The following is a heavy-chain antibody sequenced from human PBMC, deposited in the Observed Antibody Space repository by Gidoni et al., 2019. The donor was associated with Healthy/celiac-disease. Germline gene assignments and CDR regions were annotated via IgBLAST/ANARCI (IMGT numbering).Heavy chain of an antibody. D-gene: IGHD1-26*01. Sequence: QVQLQESGQGLVKPSRTLALTCTVSGGATSRGDYSWSWSRQPPGKGLEWLGYIYDSGRPDYNPSLKGRVTISVDTSKNQFSLKLSSVTAADTAVYYCARATTSYRDEGWYFDLWGRGTLVTVSS. CDR1: GGATSRGDYS. CDR3: ARATTSYRDEGWYFDL. V-gene: IGHV4-30-4*01. J-gene: IGHJ2*01. CDR2: IYDSGRP.